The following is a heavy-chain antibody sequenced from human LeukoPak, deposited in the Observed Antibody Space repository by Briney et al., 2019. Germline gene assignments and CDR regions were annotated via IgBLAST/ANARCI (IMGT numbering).Heavy chain of an antibody. J-gene: IGHJ6*04. V-gene: IGHV3-7*01. CDR3: AELGITMIGGV. CDR2: IKQDGSEK. CDR1: GFTFSTYW. Sequence: GGSLRLSCAASGFTFSTYWMGWVRQSPGKGLEWVANIKQDGSEKHYVDSVKGRFTISRDNAKNSLYLQMNSLRAEDTAVYYCAELGITMIGGVWGKGTTVTISS. D-gene: IGHD3-10*02.